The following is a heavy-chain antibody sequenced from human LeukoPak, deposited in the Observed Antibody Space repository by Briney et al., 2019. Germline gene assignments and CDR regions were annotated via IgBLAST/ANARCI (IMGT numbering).Heavy chain of an antibody. D-gene: IGHD4-17*01. CDR1: GGSISSGDYY. CDR2: IHDSGIS. CDR3: ARDGYGDNPFDY. J-gene: IGHJ4*02. Sequence: SETLSLTCIVSGGSISSGDYYWSWICQHPGKGLEWIGYIHDSGISYYNPSLKGRVTISVDTSENHFSLKLTSVTAADTAVYYCARDGYGDNPFDYWGQGTLVTVSS. V-gene: IGHV4-31*03.